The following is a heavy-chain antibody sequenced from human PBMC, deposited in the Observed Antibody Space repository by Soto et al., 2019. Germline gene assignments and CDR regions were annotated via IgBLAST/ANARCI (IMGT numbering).Heavy chain of an antibody. J-gene: IGHJ4*02. V-gene: IGHV4-39*01. CDR2: IYYSGRT. CDR1: GGSISSSSYY. D-gene: IGHD1-20*01. CDR3: ASGYNWKPIDY. Sequence: QLQLQESGPGLVKPSETLSLTCTVSGGSISSSSYYWGWIRQPPGKGLEWIGSIYYSGRTYYNPSLKSRVPISVDTSKNQFTLKLSSVTAADTAVYYCASGYNWKPIDYWGQGTLVTVSS.